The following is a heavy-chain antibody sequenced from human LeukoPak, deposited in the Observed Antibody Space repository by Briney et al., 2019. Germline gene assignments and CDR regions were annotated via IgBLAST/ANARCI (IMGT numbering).Heavy chain of an antibody. CDR3: ARPRAMVRGGYFDY. V-gene: IGHV4-39*07. CDR1: GGSISSSTYY. D-gene: IGHD3-10*01. Sequence: SETPSLTCTVSGGSISSSTYYWDWIRQPPGKGLEWIGNIYFSGSTYYNPSLKSRVTISVDTSKNQFSLKLSSVTAADTAVYYCARPRAMVRGGYFDYWGQGTLVTVSS. CDR2: IYFSGST. J-gene: IGHJ4*02.